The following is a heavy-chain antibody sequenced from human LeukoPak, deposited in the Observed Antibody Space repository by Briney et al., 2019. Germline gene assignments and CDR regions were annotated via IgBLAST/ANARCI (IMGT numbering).Heavy chain of an antibody. V-gene: IGHV1-2*02. CDR1: GYTFTGYY. CDR2: INPNSGGT. CDR3: ARLNYDFWSGYYGAIDY. Sequence: ASVTVSCKASGYTFTGYYMHWVRQAPGQGLEWMGWINPNSGGTNYAQKFQGRVTMTRDTSISTAYMELSRLRSDDTAVYYCARLNYDFWSGYYGAIDYWGQRTLVTVSS. J-gene: IGHJ4*02. D-gene: IGHD3-3*01.